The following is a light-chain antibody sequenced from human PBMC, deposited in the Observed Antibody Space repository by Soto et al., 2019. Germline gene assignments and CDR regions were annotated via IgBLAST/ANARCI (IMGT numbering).Light chain of an antibody. V-gene: IGLV1-40*01. J-gene: IGLJ1*01. Sequence: QSVLTQPPSVSGAPGQRVTISCTGSSSNIGAGYDVHWYQQLPGTAPKLLIYGNSNRPSGVPDRFSGSKSGTSASLAITGLQAEDEADYYCQSYDSSSSGAAFGTGTMVTVL. CDR2: GNS. CDR1: SSNIGAGYD. CDR3: QSYDSSSSGAA.